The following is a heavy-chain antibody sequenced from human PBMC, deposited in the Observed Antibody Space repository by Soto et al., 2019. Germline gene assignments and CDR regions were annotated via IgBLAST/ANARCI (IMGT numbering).Heavy chain of an antibody. CDR2: VNGDGSST. J-gene: IGHJ4*02. D-gene: IGHD6-6*01. CDR1: GFTFSSYW. Sequence: EVQLVESGGGLVQPGGSLRLSCAASGFTFSSYWMHWVRQAPGKGLVWVSRVNGDGSSTSYADSVKGRFTISRDNAKNTLYLQMNSLGVEYTAVYYCARGGPYSSSEVDYWGQGTLVTVSS. CDR3: ARGGPYSSSEVDY. V-gene: IGHV3-74*01.